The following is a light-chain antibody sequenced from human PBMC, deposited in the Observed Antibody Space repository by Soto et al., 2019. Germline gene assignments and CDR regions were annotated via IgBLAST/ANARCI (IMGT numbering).Light chain of an antibody. CDR3: QFYGASPYT. J-gene: IGKJ2*01. Sequence: DIVLTQSPDTLSLFPGERATLSCRASQSFSSSFLAWYQHKPAQAPRLLIFGASSRAPGIPDRFSGSGSGTDFTLAISRLEPEDFAVYYCQFYGASPYTFGQGTKLEIK. V-gene: IGKV3-20*01. CDR2: GAS. CDR1: QSFSSSF.